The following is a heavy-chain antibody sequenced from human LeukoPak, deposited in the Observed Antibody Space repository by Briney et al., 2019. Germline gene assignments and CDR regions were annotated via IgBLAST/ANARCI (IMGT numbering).Heavy chain of an antibody. Sequence: SETLSLTCTVSGYSISSGYYWGWIRQPPGKGLEWIGSIYHSGSTYYNPSLKSRVTISVDTSKNQFSLKLSSVTAADTAVYYCARDPKSSGYYPNWFDPWGQGTLVTVSS. CDR3: ARDPKSSGYYPNWFDP. D-gene: IGHD3-22*01. CDR2: IYHSGST. V-gene: IGHV4-38-2*02. J-gene: IGHJ5*02. CDR1: GYSISSGYY.